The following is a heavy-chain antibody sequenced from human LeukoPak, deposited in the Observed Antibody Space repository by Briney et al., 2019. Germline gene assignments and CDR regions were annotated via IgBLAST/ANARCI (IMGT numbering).Heavy chain of an antibody. Sequence: GGSLRLSCAASGFTFSNYWMNWVRQAPGKGLEWVANIEQDRSEKYYVDSVKGRFTISRDNAKNSLYLQMNSLRAEDTAVYYCARDFVVGFASGSSELDYMDVWGKGTTVTISS. D-gene: IGHD3-10*01. J-gene: IGHJ6*03. CDR1: GFTFSNYW. CDR3: ARDFVVGFASGSSELDYMDV. CDR2: IEQDRSEK. V-gene: IGHV3-7*01.